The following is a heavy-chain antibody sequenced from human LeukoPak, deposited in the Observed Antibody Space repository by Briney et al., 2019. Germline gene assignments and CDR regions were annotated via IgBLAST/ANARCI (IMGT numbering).Heavy chain of an antibody. CDR3: AGDATTEPGTVYMDV. CDR2: ISTSGSII. CDR1: GFTFSDYE. J-gene: IGHJ6*03. Sequence: GGSLRLSCAASGFTFSDYEMNWVRQAPGKGLEWILHISTSGSIIHYADSVKGRFTISRDNAKNSLYLQMNSLRAEDTALYFCAGDATTEPGTVYMDVWGKGTTVTISS. V-gene: IGHV3-48*03. D-gene: IGHD6-13*01.